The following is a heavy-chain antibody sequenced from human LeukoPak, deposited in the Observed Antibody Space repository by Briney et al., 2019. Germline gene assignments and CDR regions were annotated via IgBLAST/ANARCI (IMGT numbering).Heavy chain of an antibody. Sequence: GGSLRLSCAASGFAFSGYAMSWLRQAPGKGLEWVSSISVSGDYTHYADSVKGRFSISRDDSKNTLYLQMNSLRAEDTAVYYCAKDLWQGTIDYWGQGTLVTVSS. D-gene: IGHD1-14*01. CDR2: ISVSGDYT. V-gene: IGHV3-23*01. J-gene: IGHJ4*02. CDR3: AKDLWQGTIDY. CDR1: GFAFSGYA.